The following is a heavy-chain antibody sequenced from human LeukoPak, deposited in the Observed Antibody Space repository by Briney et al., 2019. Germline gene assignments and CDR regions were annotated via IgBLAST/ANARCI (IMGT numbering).Heavy chain of an antibody. CDR3: AKRGVVIRVILVGFHKEAYYFDS. D-gene: IGHD3-22*01. CDR2: ISDSGGRT. V-gene: IGHV3-23*01. J-gene: IGHJ4*02. CDR1: GITLSNYG. Sequence: GGSLILSCAVSGITLSNYGMSWVRQAPGKGLEWVAGISDSGGRTNYADSVKGRFTISRDNPKNTLYLQMNSLRAEDTAVYFCAKRGVVIRVILVGFHKEAYYFDSWGQGALVTVSS.